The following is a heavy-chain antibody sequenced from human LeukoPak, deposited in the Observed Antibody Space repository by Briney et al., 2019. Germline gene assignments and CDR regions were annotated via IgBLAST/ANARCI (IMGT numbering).Heavy chain of an antibody. V-gene: IGHV3-7*01. CDR1: EFTFGGYW. D-gene: IGHD2-2*03. CDR2: INLDGSEK. J-gene: IGHJ6*04. CDR3: ARDGRWINGYMDL. Sequence: GGSLRLSCAALEFTFGGYWRVWFRRPQGRGPGGGPNINLDGSEKHYVDSVRGRFTISRDNAKNSLYLQMNSLRVEDTAVFYCARDGRWINGYMDLWGKGTTVTVSS.